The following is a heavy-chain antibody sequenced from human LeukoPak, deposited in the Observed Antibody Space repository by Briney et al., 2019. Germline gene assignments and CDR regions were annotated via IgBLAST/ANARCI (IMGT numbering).Heavy chain of an antibody. CDR3: AAEGRPTVVTFRKGAIDL. J-gene: IGHJ3*01. V-gene: IGHV1-58*01. CDR2: IFVVSGNT. D-gene: IGHD4-23*01. CDR1: GFTFTSSA. Sequence: SVKVSCKASGFTFTSSAVQWVGQARVQRLEWMGGIFVVSGNTNYAHQFQERVTITTDISTSTIYIELRSVRSEDTDVYYCAAEGRPTVVTFRKGAIDLWGQGTMVTVSS.